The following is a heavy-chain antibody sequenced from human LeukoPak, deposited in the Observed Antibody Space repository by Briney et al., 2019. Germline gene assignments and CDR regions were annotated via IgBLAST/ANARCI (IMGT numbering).Heavy chain of an antibody. CDR3: ARHHYYDSSGYYWAPRSSWLDP. V-gene: IGHV5-51*01. D-gene: IGHD3-22*01. CDR1: GYSFTSYW. Sequence: GESLKISCKGSGYSFTSYWIGWVRQMPGKGLEWMGIIYPGDSDTRYSPSFQGQVTISADKSISTAYLQWSSLKASDTAMYYCARHHYYDSSGYYWAPRSSWLDPWGQGTLVTVSS. J-gene: IGHJ5*02. CDR2: IYPGDSDT.